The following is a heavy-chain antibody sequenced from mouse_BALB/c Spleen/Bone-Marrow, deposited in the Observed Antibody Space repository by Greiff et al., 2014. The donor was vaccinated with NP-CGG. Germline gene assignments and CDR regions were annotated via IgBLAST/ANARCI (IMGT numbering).Heavy chain of an antibody. D-gene: IGHD2-14*01. CDR1: GYSFTTYW. J-gene: IGHJ3*01. Sequence: QVQLQQSGPQLVRPVASVKISCKASGYSFTTYWMHWVKQRPGQGLEWIGMIDPSDIETILNQKFKDKATLTGDKSSGTAYMQLRSPTSEDSAVYYCTGGVLFAYWGQGTLVTVSA. CDR2: IDPSDIET. V-gene: IGHV1S127*01. CDR3: TGGVLFAY.